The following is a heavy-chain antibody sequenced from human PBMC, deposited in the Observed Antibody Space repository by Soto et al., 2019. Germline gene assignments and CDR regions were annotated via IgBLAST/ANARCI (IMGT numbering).Heavy chain of an antibody. Sequence: SLRLSCSASGFSSRNYDIHWVRQAPGKGLEWVAIISYVGSNKYYADSVKGRFTISRDNSKNTLYLQMNSLRPEDTAVYYCAKLGHCSGGTCYYFDFWGRGTLVTVSS. D-gene: IGHD2-15*01. CDR2: ISYVGSNK. J-gene: IGHJ4*02. CDR1: GFSSRNYD. CDR3: AKLGHCSGGTCYYFDF. V-gene: IGHV3-30*18.